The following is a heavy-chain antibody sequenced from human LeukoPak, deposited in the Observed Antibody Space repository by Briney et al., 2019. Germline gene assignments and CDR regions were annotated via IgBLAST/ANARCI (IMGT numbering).Heavy chain of an antibody. D-gene: IGHD1-7*01. J-gene: IGHJ4*02. CDR1: GFTVSSNY. V-gene: IGHV3-66*02. CDR2: IYSGGST. Sequence: GGSLRLSCAASGFTVSSNYMSWVRQAPGKGLEWVSVIYSGGSTYYADSVKGRFTISRDNSKNTLSLQMNSLRAEDTAVYYCARDAGTTLRHFDYWGQGTLVTVS. CDR3: ARDAGTTLRHFDY.